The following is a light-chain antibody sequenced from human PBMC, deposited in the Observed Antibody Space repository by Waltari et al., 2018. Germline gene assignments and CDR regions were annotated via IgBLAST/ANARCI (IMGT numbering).Light chain of an antibody. CDR2: DAS. CDR1: QSVSSN. V-gene: IGKV3-15*01. CDR3: QQYSNWPRT. Sequence: EILMTQSPTTLSVSPGERATLSCRASQSVSSNLVWYQQKPGQAPRLLIYDASTRATGIPARFSGSGSGTEFSLTISSLQSEDFAVYYCQQYSNWPRTFGQGTKEDIK. J-gene: IGKJ1*01.